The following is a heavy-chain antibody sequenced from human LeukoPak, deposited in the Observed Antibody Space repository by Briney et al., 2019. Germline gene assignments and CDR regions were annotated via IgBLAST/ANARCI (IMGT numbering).Heavy chain of an antibody. CDR3: ARGRDYYDNSGVDS. J-gene: IGHJ4*02. V-gene: IGHV1-2*02. D-gene: IGHD3-22*01. CDR1: GYSFIANY. Sequence: GASVTVSCKASGYSFIANYIHWVRQAPGQGLEWMGWINPNSGVTNYAQKFQDRVIMTRDTPISTAYMDLSRLTSDDTAVYYCARGRDYYDNSGVDSWGQGTLVTVSP. CDR2: INPNSGVT.